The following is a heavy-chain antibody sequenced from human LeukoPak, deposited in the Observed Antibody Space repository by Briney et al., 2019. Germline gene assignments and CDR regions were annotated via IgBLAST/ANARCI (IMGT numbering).Heavy chain of an antibody. CDR1: GGSISSYY. CDR3: ARLAKGTMVRGVRYFDL. CDR2: IYYSGST. D-gene: IGHD3-10*01. V-gene: IGHV4-59*08. J-gene: IGHJ2*01. Sequence: SETLSLTCTASGGSISSYYWGWIRQPPGKGLEWIGYIYYSGSTNYNPSLKSRVTISVDTSKNQLSLKLSSVTAADTAVYYCARLAKGTMVRGVRYFDLWGRGTLVTVSS.